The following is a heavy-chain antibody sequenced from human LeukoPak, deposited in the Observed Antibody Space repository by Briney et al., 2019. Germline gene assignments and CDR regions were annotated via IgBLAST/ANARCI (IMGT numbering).Heavy chain of an antibody. CDR3: ARLKPYYYGSGSWGYFDY. CDR1: GYSFTSYW. CDR2: IYPGDSDT. V-gene: IGHV5-51*01. Sequence: GESLKISCKGSGYSFTSYWIGWVRQMPGKGLEWMGIIYPGDSDTTYSPPFQVQVTISADKSISTAYLQWSSLKASDTAMYYCARLKPYYYGSGSWGYFDYWGQGTLVTVSS. J-gene: IGHJ4*01. D-gene: IGHD3-10*01.